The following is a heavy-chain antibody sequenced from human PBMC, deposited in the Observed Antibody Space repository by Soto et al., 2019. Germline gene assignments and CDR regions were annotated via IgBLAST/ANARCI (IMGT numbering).Heavy chain of an antibody. D-gene: IGHD5-18*01. V-gene: IGHV4-59*01. Sequence: SETLSLTCTVSGGSISSYYWSWIRQPPGKGLEWIGYIYYSRSTNYNPSLKSRVTISVDTSKNQFSLKLSSVTAADTAVYYCARGGIQLLNWFDPWGQGTLVTVSS. CDR3: ARGGIQLLNWFDP. CDR2: IYYSRST. CDR1: GGSISSYY. J-gene: IGHJ5*02.